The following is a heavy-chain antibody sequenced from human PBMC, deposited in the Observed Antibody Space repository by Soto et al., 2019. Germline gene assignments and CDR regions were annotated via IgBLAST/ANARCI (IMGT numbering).Heavy chain of an antibody. CDR2: IYHSGST. Sequence: SETLSLTCAVSGGSISSGGYSWSWIRQPPGKGLGWIGYIYHSGSTYYNPPLKSRVTISVDTSKNQFSLKLSSVTAADTAVYYCARAPADYYGSGSYADYWGQGTLVTVSS. J-gene: IGHJ4*02. D-gene: IGHD3-10*01. V-gene: IGHV4-30-2*05. CDR3: ARAPADYYGSGSYADY. CDR1: GGSISSGGYS.